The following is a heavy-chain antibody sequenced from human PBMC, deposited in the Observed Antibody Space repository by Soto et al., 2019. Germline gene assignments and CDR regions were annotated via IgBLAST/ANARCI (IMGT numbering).Heavy chain of an antibody. CDR1: GYIFSDHA. D-gene: IGHD1-20*01. V-gene: IGHV3-48*04. Sequence: GGSLRLSCAASGYIFSDHAMHWVRQSPGKGLEWVSDISTGSSTKYYADSVKGRFTVSRDNAMNSAYLQMNSLRVDDTAVYYCARDWYMDYWGQGTLVTVSS. CDR2: ISTGSSTK. J-gene: IGHJ4*02. CDR3: ARDWYMDY.